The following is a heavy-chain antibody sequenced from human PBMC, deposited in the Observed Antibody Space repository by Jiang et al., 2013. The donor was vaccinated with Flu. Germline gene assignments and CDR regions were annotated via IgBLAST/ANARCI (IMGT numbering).Heavy chain of an antibody. CDR2: IYYSGST. D-gene: IGHD5-24*01. V-gene: IGHV4-59*01. Sequence: GSGLVKPWETLSPTCTVSGDSIRSFYWSWIRQPPGKGLEWIGYIYYSGSTNYNPSLKSRVTISADTSKNQLSLKLSYVTAADTAVYFCARDRVLMGSTNYYYGMDVWGQGTTVTVSS. CDR1: GDSIRSFY. CDR3: ARDRVLMGSTNYYYGMDV. J-gene: IGHJ6*02.